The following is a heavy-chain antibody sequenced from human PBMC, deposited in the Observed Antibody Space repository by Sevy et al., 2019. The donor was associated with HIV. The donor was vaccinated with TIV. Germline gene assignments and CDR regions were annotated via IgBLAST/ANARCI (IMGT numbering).Heavy chain of an antibody. J-gene: IGHJ2*01. Sequence: ASVKVSCKASGYTFTGYYMHWVRQAPGQGLEWMGRINPNSGGTNYAQKFQGRVTMTRDTSISTAYMELSRLRSDDTAVYYCAREKWELKRGYFDLWGRGTLVTVSS. CDR1: GYTFTGYY. V-gene: IGHV1-2*06. CDR2: INPNSGGT. D-gene: IGHD1-26*01. CDR3: AREKWELKRGYFDL.